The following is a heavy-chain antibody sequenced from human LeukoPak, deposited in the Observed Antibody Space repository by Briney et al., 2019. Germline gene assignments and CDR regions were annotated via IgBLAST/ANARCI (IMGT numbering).Heavy chain of an antibody. CDR1: GFIFDDSL. J-gene: IGHJ4*02. V-gene: IGHV3-43*01. Sequence: GGSLRLSCVASGFIFDDSLMHWVRQAPGKGLEWVSLISRDGSTPYYADSVKGRFTISRDNSKNSLFLQKNSLTTEDTAVYFFARDIRGNCFDSWGQGTLVTVSS. CDR2: ISRDGSTP. D-gene: IGHD3-16*01. CDR3: ARDIRGNCFDS.